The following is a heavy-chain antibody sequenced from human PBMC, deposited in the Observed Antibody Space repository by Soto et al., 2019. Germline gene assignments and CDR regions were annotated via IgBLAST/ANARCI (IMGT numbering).Heavy chain of an antibody. J-gene: IGHJ5*02. V-gene: IGHV1-18*01. CDR3: ALGYDFWERGWFDP. D-gene: IGHD3-3*01. CDR1: GYTFTSYG. CDR2: ISAYNGNT. Sequence: GASVKVSCKASGYTFTSYGISWVRQAPGQGLEWMGWISAYNGNTNYAQKLQGRVTMTTDTSTSTAYMELRSLRSDDTAVYYCALGYDFWERGWFDPWGQGTLVTVSS.